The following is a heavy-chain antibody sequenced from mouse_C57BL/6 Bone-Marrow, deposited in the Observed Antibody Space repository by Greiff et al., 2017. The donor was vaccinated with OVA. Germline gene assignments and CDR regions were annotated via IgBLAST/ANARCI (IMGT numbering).Heavy chain of an antibody. CDR2: IYPGDGDT. Sequence: QVQLQQSGPELVKPGASVKISCKASGYAFSSSWMNWVKQRPGKGLEWIGRIYPGDGDTNYNGKFKGKATLTADKSSSTAYMQLSSLTSEDSAVYFCARPLGYWYFDVWGTGTTVTVSS. CDR3: ARPLGYWYFDV. V-gene: IGHV1-82*01. CDR1: GYAFSSSW. J-gene: IGHJ1*03. D-gene: IGHD4-1*01.